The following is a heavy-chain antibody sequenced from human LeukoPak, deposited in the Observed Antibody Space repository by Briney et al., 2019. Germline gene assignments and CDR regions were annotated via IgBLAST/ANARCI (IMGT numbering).Heavy chain of an antibody. Sequence: ASVKVSCKASGYTFTNYGISWVRQAPGQGLEWMGWINPNSGGTNYAQKFQGRVTMTRGTSISTAYMELSRLRSDDTAVYYCARVINWNLGYWGQGTLVTVSS. CDR1: GYTFTNYG. CDR2: INPNSGGT. D-gene: IGHD1-1*01. CDR3: ARVINWNLGY. V-gene: IGHV1-2*02. J-gene: IGHJ4*02.